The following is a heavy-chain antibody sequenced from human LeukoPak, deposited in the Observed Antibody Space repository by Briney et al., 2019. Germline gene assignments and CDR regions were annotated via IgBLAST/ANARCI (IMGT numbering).Heavy chain of an antibody. CDR1: GFTFSSYG. CDR2: IRYDGSNK. D-gene: IGHD1-26*01. J-gene: IGHJ6*03. Sequence: PGGSLRLSCAASGFTFSSYGMHWVRQAPGKGLEWVAVIRYDGSNKYYADSVKGRFTISRDNSKNTLYLQMNSLRAEDTAVYYCAKGRRVGATEDYYYMDVWGKGTTVTISS. CDR3: AKGRRVGATEDYYYMDV. V-gene: IGHV3-30*02.